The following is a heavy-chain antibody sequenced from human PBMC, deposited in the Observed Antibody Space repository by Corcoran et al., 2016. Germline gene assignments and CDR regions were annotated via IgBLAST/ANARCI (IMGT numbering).Heavy chain of an antibody. Sequence: QVQLVQSGAEVKKPGASVKVSCKASGYTFTSYAMHWVRQAPGQRLEWMGWINAGNGNTKYSQKFQGRVTITRDTSASTAYMELSRLRSEDTAVYYGSRGSSWYYYYVDYWGQGTLVTVSS. J-gene: IGHJ4*02. CDR1: GYTFTSYA. CDR2: INAGNGNT. D-gene: IGHD3-22*01. V-gene: IGHV1-3*01. CDR3: SRGSSWYYYYVDY.